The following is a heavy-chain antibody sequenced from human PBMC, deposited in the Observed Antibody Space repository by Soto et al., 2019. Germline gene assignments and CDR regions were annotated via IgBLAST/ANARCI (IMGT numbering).Heavy chain of an antibody. CDR2: ISYDGSNK. Sequence: SLRLSCAASGFTFSNYGMHWVRQAPGKGLEWVAVISYDGSNKYYADSVKGRFTISRDNSKNTLYLQMNSLRAEDTAVYYCAVVAVAGPWGQGTLVTVSS. V-gene: IGHV3-30*03. CDR3: AVVAVAGP. D-gene: IGHD6-19*01. J-gene: IGHJ5*02. CDR1: GFTFSNYG.